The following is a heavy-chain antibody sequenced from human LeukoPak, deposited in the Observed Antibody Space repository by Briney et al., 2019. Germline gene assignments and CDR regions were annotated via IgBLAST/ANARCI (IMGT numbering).Heavy chain of an antibody. Sequence: GGSLRLFCAASGFTFSSFWMGWVRQAPGKGLEWVASIKYDESEKHHVDSVKGRFTISRDNAKNSLYLQMNSLRAEDTAVYFCARITTNGYFEYWGQGTLVTVSS. CDR2: IKYDESEK. D-gene: IGHD1-1*01. V-gene: IGHV3-7*01. CDR3: ARITTNGYFEY. J-gene: IGHJ4*02. CDR1: GFTFSSFW.